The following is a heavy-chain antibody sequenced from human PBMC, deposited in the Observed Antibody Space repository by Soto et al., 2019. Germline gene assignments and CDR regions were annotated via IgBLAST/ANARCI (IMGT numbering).Heavy chain of an antibody. CDR3: ARDQQLEWFDP. J-gene: IGHJ5*02. D-gene: IGHD6-6*01. Sequence: SETLSLTCDVSGGSISSSNWWNWVRQPPGKGREWIGEIYHSGSVNFNASLKTRLTMSXXXXXXQXSXKXXXVTAXDTAVYYCARDQQLEWFDPWGQGTLVTVS. CDR2: IYHSGSV. CDR1: GGSISSSNW. V-gene: IGHV4-4*02.